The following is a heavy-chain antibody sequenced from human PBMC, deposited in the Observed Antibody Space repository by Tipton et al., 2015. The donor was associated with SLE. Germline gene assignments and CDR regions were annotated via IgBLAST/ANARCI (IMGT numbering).Heavy chain of an antibody. CDR2: IKEDGTEI. D-gene: IGHD1/OR15-1a*01. Sequence: GSLRLSCTASGFPFNSYWMDWVRQAPGKGVEWVANIKEDGTEINYVDSVKGRFTISRDNARNSLYLQMNSLTAEDTALYYCVSHGGPVRTIGVSWGRGILVTVSS. V-gene: IGHV3-7*01. CDR3: VSHGGPVRTIGVS. CDR1: GFPFNSYW. J-gene: IGHJ5*02.